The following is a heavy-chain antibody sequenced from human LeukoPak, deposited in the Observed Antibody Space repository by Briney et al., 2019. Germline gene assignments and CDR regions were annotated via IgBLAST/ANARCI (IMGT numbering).Heavy chain of an antibody. CDR1: GGSITGYY. CDR3: AGGGGTSIDWFDP. D-gene: IGHD1-1*01. Sequence: SETLSLTCTVSGGSITGYYWNWFRQPPGKGLEWIGYIHYSRSTNYNPSLKSRVTISIDTPKNQFPLKLTSVTAAVTALYYCAGGGGTSIDWFDPWGQGTLVTVSS. V-gene: IGHV4-59*03. J-gene: IGHJ5*02. CDR2: IHYSRST.